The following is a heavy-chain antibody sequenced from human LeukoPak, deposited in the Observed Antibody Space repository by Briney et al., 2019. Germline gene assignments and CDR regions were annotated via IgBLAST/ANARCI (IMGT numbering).Heavy chain of an antibody. CDR1: GFTFSSYG. CDR2: IWYDGSNK. J-gene: IGHJ4*02. V-gene: IGHV3-33*08. CDR3: ARAWYSSGWLPLDY. Sequence: PGGSLRLSCAASGFTFSSYGMHWVRQAPGKGLEWVAVIWYDGSNKYYADSVKGRFTISRDNSKNTLYLQMNSLRAEDTAVYYCARAWYSSGWLPLDYWGQGTLVTVSS. D-gene: IGHD6-19*01.